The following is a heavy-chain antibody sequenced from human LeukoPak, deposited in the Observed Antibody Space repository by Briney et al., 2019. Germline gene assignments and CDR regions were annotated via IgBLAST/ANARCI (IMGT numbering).Heavy chain of an antibody. CDR1: GGSISYYY. V-gene: IGHV4-39*07. CDR2: IYYTGST. J-gene: IGHJ3*02. CDR3: ARDIHYYDSSGLDAFDI. Sequence: SETLSLTCTVSGGSISYYYWSWIRQPPGKGLEWMGSIYYTGSTYYNPSLKRRVTMSVDTSKNQFSLKLSSVTAADTTVYYCARDIHYYDSSGLDAFDIWGQGTMVTVSS. D-gene: IGHD3-22*01.